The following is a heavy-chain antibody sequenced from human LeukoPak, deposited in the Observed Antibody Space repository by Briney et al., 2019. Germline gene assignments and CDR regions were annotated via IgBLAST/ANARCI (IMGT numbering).Heavy chain of an antibody. D-gene: IGHD1-1*01. CDR1: GFTFSDYY. CDR3: ARQLGLDPSYYFDY. Sequence: GGSLRLSCAASGFTFSDYYMSWTRQAPGKGLEWVSYISSSGSTIYYADSVKGRFTISRDNAKNSLYLQMNSLRAEDTAVYYCARQLGLDPSYYFDYWGQGTLVTVSS. V-gene: IGHV3-11*01. CDR2: ISSSGSTI. J-gene: IGHJ4*02.